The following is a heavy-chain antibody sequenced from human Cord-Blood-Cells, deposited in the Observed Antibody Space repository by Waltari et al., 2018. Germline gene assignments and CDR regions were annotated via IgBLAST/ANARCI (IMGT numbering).Heavy chain of an antibody. D-gene: IGHD2-2*01. V-gene: IGHV4-34*01. CDR2: INHSGST. J-gene: IGHJ4*02. Sequence: QVQLQQWGAGLLKPSETLSLTCAVYGGSFSGYYWSWIRTPPGKGLEWIGEINHSGSTKYNPSLKSRVTISVDTSKNQFSLKLSSVTAADTAVYYCARGGIVVVPAAIYTFDYWGQGTLVTVSS. CDR3: ARGGIVVVPAAIYTFDY. CDR1: GGSFSGYY.